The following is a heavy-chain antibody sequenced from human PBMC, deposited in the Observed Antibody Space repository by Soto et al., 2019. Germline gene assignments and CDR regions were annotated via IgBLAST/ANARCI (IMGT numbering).Heavy chain of an antibody. CDR2: ISPVIGTT. J-gene: IGHJ5*02. CDR1: GDLFDNYA. V-gene: IGHV1-69*06. D-gene: IGHD5-12*01. Sequence: VKVACKASGDLFDNYAIIWVRQAPGQGLEWLGGISPVIGTTHYAQRFQGRLTITADRPTMATYMELSGLKSEDTAIYFCARDYSGYDPALNRFDPWGQGTLVTVSS. CDR3: ARDYSGYDPALNRFDP.